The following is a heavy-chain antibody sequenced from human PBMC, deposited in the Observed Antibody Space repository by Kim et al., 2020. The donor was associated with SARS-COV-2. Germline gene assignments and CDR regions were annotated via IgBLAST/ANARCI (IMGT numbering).Heavy chain of an antibody. Sequence: ASVKVSCKVSGYTLTELSMHWVRQAPGKGLEWMGGFDPEDCETIYAQKFQGRVTMTEDTSTDTAYMELSSLRSEDTAVYYCATAPQWPAKGWFDPWGQGTLVTVSS. V-gene: IGHV1-24*01. CDR1: GYTLTELS. CDR2: FDPEDCET. CDR3: ATAPQWPAKGWFDP. D-gene: IGHD6-19*01. J-gene: IGHJ5*02.